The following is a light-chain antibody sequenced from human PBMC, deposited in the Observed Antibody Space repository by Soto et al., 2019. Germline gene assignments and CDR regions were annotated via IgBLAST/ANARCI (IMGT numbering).Light chain of an antibody. J-gene: IGKJ2*01. V-gene: IGKV3-15*01. CDR1: QSVSDN. CDR2: CAS. CDR3: QQSNNWPYT. Sequence: EIVMTQSPATLSVSPGERVTLSCRASQSVSDNLAWYQQKPGQAPRLLIYCASTRATTIPARFSGSGSGTEFTLTISSLQSEDFAVYYCQQSNNWPYTFGQGTKLDIK.